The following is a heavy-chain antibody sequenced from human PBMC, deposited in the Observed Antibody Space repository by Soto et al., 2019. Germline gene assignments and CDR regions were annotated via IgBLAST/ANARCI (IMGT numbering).Heavy chain of an antibody. CDR3: AHPRGYGVFDAVDI. J-gene: IGHJ3*02. Sequence: GGSLRLSCAASGFIFSTYAMNWVRQAPGKGLECVSAISNTGGSTFYAESVRGRFTISRDNSINTLYLQVTSLRTEDTAVYYCAHPRGYGVFDAVDIWGQGTMVTVSS. CDR2: ISNTGGST. CDR1: GFIFSTYA. D-gene: IGHD4-17*01. V-gene: IGHV3-23*01.